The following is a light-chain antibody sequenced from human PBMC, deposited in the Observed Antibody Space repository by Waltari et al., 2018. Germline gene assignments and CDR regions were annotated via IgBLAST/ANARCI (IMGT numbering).Light chain of an antibody. CDR1: SSDVGGYDY. CDR2: DVT. V-gene: IGLV2-11*01. J-gene: IGLJ2*01. CDR3: CSYAGSYTHVV. Sequence: QSALTQPRSVSGSPGQSVTIPCTGTSSDVGGYDYVSWYQHHPGKAPKPMICDVTKRPSGVPDRFSGSKSGNTASLTISGLQAEDEADYYCCSYAGSYTHVVFGGGTKLTVL.